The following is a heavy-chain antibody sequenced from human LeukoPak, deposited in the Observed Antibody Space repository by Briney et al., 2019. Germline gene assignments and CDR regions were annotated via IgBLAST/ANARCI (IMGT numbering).Heavy chain of an antibody. J-gene: IGHJ1*01. CDR3: ARDFGSGSPSEYFEH. CDR1: GGSISSGGYY. D-gene: IGHD3-10*01. Sequence: SETLSLTCAVSGGSISSGGYYWSWIRQHPGKGLEWIGYIYYSGSTYYNPSLKSRVTISIDTSKNQFSLKLSSVTAADTAVYYCARDFGSGSPSEYFEHWGQGTLVTVSS. V-gene: IGHV4-31*11. CDR2: IYYSGST.